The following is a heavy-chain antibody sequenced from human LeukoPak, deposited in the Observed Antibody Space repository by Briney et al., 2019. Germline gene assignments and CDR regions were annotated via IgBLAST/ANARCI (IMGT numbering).Heavy chain of an antibody. V-gene: IGHV4-59*08. D-gene: IGHD6-19*01. CDR2: ISHRGST. Sequence: SETLSLTCTVSGDSISPYYWSWVRQPPGKGLEYIGFISHRGSTDYNPSLKSRVTISVDTSKNQFSLRLTSVTAADTAVYYCARGGAVAEIDYWGQGTLVTVSS. CDR3: ARGGAVAEIDY. J-gene: IGHJ4*02. CDR1: GDSISPYY.